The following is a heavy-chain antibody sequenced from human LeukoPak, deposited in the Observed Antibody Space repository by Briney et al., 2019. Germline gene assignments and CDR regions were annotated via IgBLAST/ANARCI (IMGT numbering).Heavy chain of an antibody. CDR3: TREYGFMTTVFHAFDI. CDR2: VYYSGNT. J-gene: IGHJ3*02. D-gene: IGHD4-17*01. Sequence: SETLSPTCTVSGGSITSSSYYWGWIRQPPGKGLEWIGSVYYSGNTYYNSSLKSRVTISVDTSKNQFSLKLSSVTAADTAIYYCTREYGFMTTVFHAFDIWGQGTMVTASS. V-gene: IGHV4-39*07. CDR1: GGSITSSSYY.